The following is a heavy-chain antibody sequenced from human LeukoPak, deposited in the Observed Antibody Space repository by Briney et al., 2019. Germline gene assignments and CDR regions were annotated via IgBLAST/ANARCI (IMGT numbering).Heavy chain of an antibody. D-gene: IGHD3-16*01. Sequence: GGSLRLSCAASRFTFSSYWMSWVRQAPGKGLEWVANIKQDGSEKYYVDSVKGRFTISRDNAKNSLYLQMNSLRAEDTAIYYCVKDERDAYYEFWGQGTLVTVSS. CDR2: IKQDGSEK. CDR3: VKDERDAYYEF. V-gene: IGHV3-7*03. CDR1: RFTFSSYW. J-gene: IGHJ4*02.